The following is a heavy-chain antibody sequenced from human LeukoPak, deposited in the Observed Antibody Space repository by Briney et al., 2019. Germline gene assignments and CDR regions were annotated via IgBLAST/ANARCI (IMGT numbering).Heavy chain of an antibody. CDR3: ARGFVLRYFDWLHYYGMDV. CDR1: GGSFSGYY. D-gene: IGHD3-9*01. V-gene: IGHV4-34*01. J-gene: IGHJ6*04. CDR2: INHSGST. Sequence: SETLSLTCAVYGGSFSGYYWSWVRQPPGKGLEWIGEINHSGSTNYNPSLTSRVPISVDTSKNQFSLKLSSVTAADTAVYYCARGFVLRYFDWLHYYGMDVWGKGTTVTVSS.